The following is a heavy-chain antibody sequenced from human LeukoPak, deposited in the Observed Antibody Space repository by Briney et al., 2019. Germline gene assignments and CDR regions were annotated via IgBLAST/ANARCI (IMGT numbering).Heavy chain of an antibody. Sequence: SETLSLTCTVSGYSISSGYYWGWIRQPPGKGLEWIGSIYHSGSTYYNPSLKSRVTMSVDTSKNQFSLKVSSVTAADTAVYYCARYSGSYPPFDYWGQGTLVTVSS. D-gene: IGHD1-26*01. J-gene: IGHJ4*02. CDR1: GYSISSGYY. CDR3: ARYSGSYPPFDY. V-gene: IGHV4-38-2*02. CDR2: IYHSGST.